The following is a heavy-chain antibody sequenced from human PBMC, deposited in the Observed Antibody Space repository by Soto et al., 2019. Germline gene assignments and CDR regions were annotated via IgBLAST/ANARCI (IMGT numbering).Heavy chain of an antibody. D-gene: IGHD2-8*01. J-gene: IGHJ4*02. CDR1: GGSISGSGFY. CDR2: IYYSGST. CDR3: VRHGGDCTSGTCIPYHIDF. V-gene: IGHV4-39*01. Sequence: QLQLQESGPGLVAPSGTLYLSCTVSGGSISGSGFYWGWIRQPPGKGLEWIGTIYYSGSTYYNPSLKSRVAISVDTSRNQFSLKLSSVTAADTAVYYCVRHGGDCTSGTCIPYHIDFWGQGTLVTVSS.